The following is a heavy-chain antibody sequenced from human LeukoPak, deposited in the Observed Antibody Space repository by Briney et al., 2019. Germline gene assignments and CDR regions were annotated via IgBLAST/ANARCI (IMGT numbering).Heavy chain of an antibody. CDR1: GFTFRSSG. Sequence: PGGSLRLSCAASGFTFRSSGMNWVRQAPGKGLEGVSYISSSSSTINYADSVKGRFTISRDNAKNSLYLQMNSLRAEDTAVYYCARGGAARPDYWGQGTPVTVSS. CDR2: ISSSSSTI. V-gene: IGHV3-48*01. D-gene: IGHD6-6*01. J-gene: IGHJ4*02. CDR3: ARGGAARPDY.